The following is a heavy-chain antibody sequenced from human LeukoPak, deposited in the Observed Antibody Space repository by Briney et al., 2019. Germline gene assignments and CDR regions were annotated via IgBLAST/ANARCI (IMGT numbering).Heavy chain of an antibody. V-gene: IGHV3-21*01. D-gene: IGHD6-13*01. CDR1: GFTFSSYS. J-gene: IGHJ4*02. Sequence: GGSVRLSCAASGFTFSSYSMSWVRQAPGKGLEWVSSISSSSSYIYYADSVKGRFTISRDNAKKSLYLQMNSLRAEDTAVYYCAKTGVGSSWYFSYWGQGTLVTVSS. CDR3: AKTGVGSSWYFSY. CDR2: ISSSSSYI.